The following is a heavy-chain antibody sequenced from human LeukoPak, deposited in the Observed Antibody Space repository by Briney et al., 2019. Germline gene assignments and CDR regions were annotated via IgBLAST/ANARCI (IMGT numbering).Heavy chain of an antibody. Sequence: PGGSLRLSCAASGFTFSSYGMHWVRQAPGKGLEWVAVIWYDGSNKCYGDSVKGRFTISRDNSKNTLYLQMDSLRAEDTAVYYCARWSADFWGQGTMVTVSS. CDR3: ARWSADF. D-gene: IGHD6-13*01. V-gene: IGHV3-33*08. CDR2: IWYDGSNK. J-gene: IGHJ3*01. CDR1: GFTFSSYG.